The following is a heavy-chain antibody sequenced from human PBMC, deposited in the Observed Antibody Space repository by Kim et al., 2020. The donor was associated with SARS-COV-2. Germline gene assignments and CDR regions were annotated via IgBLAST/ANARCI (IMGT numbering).Heavy chain of an antibody. Sequence: GRFTISRDNAKNSLYLQMNSLRAEDTAVYYCARGNDFWSGYAYYYYGMDVWGQGTTVTVSS. D-gene: IGHD3-3*01. V-gene: IGHV3-48*03. CDR3: ARGNDFWSGYAYYYYGMDV. J-gene: IGHJ6*02.